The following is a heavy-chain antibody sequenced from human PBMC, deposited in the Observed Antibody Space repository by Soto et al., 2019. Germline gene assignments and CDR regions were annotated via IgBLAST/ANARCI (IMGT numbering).Heavy chain of an antibody. J-gene: IGHJ4*02. V-gene: IGHV1-69*13. CDR2: IIPIFGTA. CDR1: GGTFSSYA. Sequence: ASVKVSCKASGGTFSSYAISWVRQAPGQGLEWMGGIIPIFGTANYAQKFQGRVTITADESTSTAYMELSSLRSEDTAVYYCARAALAYCGGDCYGEFDYWGQGTLVTVSS. D-gene: IGHD2-21*02. CDR3: ARAALAYCGGDCYGEFDY.